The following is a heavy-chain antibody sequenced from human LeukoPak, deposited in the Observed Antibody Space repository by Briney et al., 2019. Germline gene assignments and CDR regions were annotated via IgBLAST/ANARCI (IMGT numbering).Heavy chain of an antibody. D-gene: IGHD2-15*01. V-gene: IGHV3-21*01. CDR1: GFTFSSYS. CDR2: ISSSSSYI. J-gene: IGHJ4*02. CDR3: ARYCSGGSCYWYHFDY. Sequence: GGSLRLSCAASGFTFSSYSMNWVRQAPGKGLEWVSSISSSSSYIYYADSVKGRFTISRDNAKNSLYLQMNSLRAEDTAVYYCARYCSGGSCYWYHFDYWGQGTLVTVSS.